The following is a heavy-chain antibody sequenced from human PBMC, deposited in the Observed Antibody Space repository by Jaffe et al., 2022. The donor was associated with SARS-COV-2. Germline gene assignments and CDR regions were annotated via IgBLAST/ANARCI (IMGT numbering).Heavy chain of an antibody. V-gene: IGHV3-23*01. Sequence: EVQLLESGGGLVQPGGSLRLSCAASGFTFTNYVLTWVRQAPGKGLEWVSGITVGGSGTYYADSVKGRFTISRDNSKNTLYLQMKSLTADDTAIYYCAKGRDDSNWFGDSWGQGALVTVFS. CDR3: AKGRDDSNWFGDS. J-gene: IGHJ5*01. CDR1: GFTFTNYV. CDR2: ITVGGSGT. D-gene: IGHD6-13*01.